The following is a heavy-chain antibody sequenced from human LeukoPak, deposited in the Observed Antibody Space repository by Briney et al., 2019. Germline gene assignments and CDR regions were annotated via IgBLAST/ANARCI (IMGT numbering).Heavy chain of an antibody. CDR3: AREYCSTTICYPSGGHYDS. CDR2: IYYSGST. CDR1: GGSISSSSYY. Sequence: SETPSLTCTVSGGSISSSSYYWGWIRQPPGKGLEWIGSIYYSGSTYYNPSLKSRVTISVDTSKNHFSLRLNSVTAADTAVYYCAREYCSTTICYPSGGHYDSWGQGTLVTVSS. D-gene: IGHD2-2*01. J-gene: IGHJ4*02. V-gene: IGHV4-39*07.